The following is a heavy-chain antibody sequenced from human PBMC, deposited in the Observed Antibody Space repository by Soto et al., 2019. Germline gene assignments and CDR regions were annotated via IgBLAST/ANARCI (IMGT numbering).Heavy chain of an antibody. Sequence: QVQLVESGGGVVQPGRSLRLSCAASGFPFSSYGMHWVREAPGKGLAWVAVISYDGSNKYYADSVKGRFTISRDNSASTLYLQMNSLRPEDTALYYCVGGQYYFDSRGQGTLVTVSP. CDR3: VGGQYYFDS. V-gene: IGHV3-30*03. CDR1: GFPFSSYG. CDR2: ISYDGSNK. D-gene: IGHD3-10*01. J-gene: IGHJ4*02.